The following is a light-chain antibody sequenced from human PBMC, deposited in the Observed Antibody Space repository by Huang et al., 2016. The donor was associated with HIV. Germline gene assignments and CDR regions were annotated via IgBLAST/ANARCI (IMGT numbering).Light chain of an antibody. CDR1: QNINTN. CDR3: QQYNDWRRS. J-gene: IGKJ1*01. Sequence: EIVMTQSPGTLSVAPGERATLSCRASQNINTNLAWFQQKPGQAPRLLIYATSTRTADFPARFSGSGSRTEFTLTISSLQSEDIAVYYCQQYNDWRRSFGQGTKVEIK. CDR2: ATS. V-gene: IGKV3-15*01.